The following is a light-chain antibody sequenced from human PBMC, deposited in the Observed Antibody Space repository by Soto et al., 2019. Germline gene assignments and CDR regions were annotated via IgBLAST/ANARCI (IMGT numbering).Light chain of an antibody. Sequence: QSVLTQPPSVSEAPRQRVTISCSGSTSNIGKNAVNWYQQLPGKAPKLLIYYDDLLSSGVSDRISASKSGTSASLAISGLQSEDEADYYCAAWDDSLNGVVFGGGTQLTVL. J-gene: IGLJ2*01. CDR2: YDD. CDR1: TSNIGKNA. CDR3: AAWDDSLNGVV. V-gene: IGLV1-36*01.